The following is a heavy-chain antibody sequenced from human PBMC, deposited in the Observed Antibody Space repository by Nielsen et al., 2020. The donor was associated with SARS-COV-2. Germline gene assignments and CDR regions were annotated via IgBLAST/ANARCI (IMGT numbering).Heavy chain of an antibody. V-gene: IGHV4-61*01. J-gene: IGHJ4*02. CDR1: GGSISSGSHY. D-gene: IGHD3-22*01. Sequence: SETLSLTCTVSGGSISSGSHYWSWIRQPPGKGLEWIGYIFYRGNTNYNPSLKSRVTISVDTSKNQFSLKLSSVTAADTAVYYCAIYDSSGYQVRYWGQGTLVTVSS. CDR3: AIYDSSGYQVRY. CDR2: IFYRGNT.